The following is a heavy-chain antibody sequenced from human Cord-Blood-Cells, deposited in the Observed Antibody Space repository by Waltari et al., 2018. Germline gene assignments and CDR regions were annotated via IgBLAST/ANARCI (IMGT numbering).Heavy chain of an antibody. J-gene: IGHJ6*03. D-gene: IGHD5-12*01. Sequence: QVQLVQSGAEVKKPGASVKVSCKASGYTSTGYYMHWVRQAPGQGLEWMGWINPNSGGTNYAQKFQGRVTMTRDTSISTAYMELSRLRSDDTAVYYCARKEVATKGVYYYYYMDVWGKGTTVTVSS. CDR1: GYTSTGYY. CDR2: INPNSGGT. CDR3: ARKEVATKGVYYYYYMDV. V-gene: IGHV1-2*02.